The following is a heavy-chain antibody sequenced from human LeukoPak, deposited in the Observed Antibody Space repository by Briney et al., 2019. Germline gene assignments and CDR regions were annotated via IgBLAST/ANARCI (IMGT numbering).Heavy chain of an antibody. CDR3: ARQTRGYVYYFDY. Sequence: GGSLRLSCAASGFPFQDSGLSWVRQAPGKGLEWCSGTNWNGDTTVYADSVKGRFTISRDNAKNSLYLQMNSLRADDTAFYYCARQTRGYVYYFDYWGQGTLVTVSS. D-gene: IGHD2-2*01. J-gene: IGHJ4*02. CDR2: TNWNGDTT. CDR1: GFPFQDSG. V-gene: IGHV3-20*04.